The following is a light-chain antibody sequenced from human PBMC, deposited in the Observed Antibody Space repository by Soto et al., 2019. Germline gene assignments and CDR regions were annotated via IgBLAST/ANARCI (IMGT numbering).Light chain of an antibody. CDR2: GAS. Sequence: TQSPATLSLSPGERATLSCRASQSVSSNLAWYQQKPGQAPRLFIYGASTRATAIPPRFSGSGSGTEFTLTISSLQSEDFAVYYCQQYDNWPITFGQGTRLEIK. J-gene: IGKJ5*01. CDR1: QSVSSN. CDR3: QQYDNWPIT. V-gene: IGKV3-15*01.